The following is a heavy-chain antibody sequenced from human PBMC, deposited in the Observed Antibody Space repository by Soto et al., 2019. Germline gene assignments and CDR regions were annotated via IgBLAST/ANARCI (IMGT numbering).Heavy chain of an antibody. CDR3: AKGRGSYLDYGYFDY. CDR1: GFTFSSYG. CDR2: ISYDGSNK. D-gene: IGHD1-26*01. J-gene: IGHJ4*02. Sequence: PGGSLRLSCAASGFTFSSYGMHWVRQAPGKGLEWVAVISYDGSNKYYADSVKGRFTISRDNSKNTLYLQMNSLRAEDTAVYYCAKGRGSYLDYGYFDYWGQGTLVTVSS. V-gene: IGHV3-30*18.